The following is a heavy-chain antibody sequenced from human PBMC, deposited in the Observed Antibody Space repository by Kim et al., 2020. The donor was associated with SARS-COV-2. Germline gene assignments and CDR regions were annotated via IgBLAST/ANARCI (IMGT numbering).Heavy chain of an antibody. J-gene: IGHJ4*02. CDR3: ARPPGYCSSTSCPPGY. Sequence: GGSLRLSCAASGFTFSSYSMNWVRQAPGKGLEWVSSISSSSSYIYYADSVKGRFTTSRDNAKNSLYLQMNSLRAEDTAVYYCARPPGYCSSTSCPPGYWGQGTLVTVSS. D-gene: IGHD2-2*01. CDR2: ISSSSSYI. V-gene: IGHV3-21*01. CDR1: GFTFSSYS.